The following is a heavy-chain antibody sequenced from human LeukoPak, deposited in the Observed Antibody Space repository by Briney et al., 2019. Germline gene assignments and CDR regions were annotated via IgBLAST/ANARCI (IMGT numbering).Heavy chain of an antibody. CDR1: GFTFSDYG. CDR2: ISYDGSHK. J-gene: IGHJ4*02. Sequence: GGSLRLSCAASGFTFSDYGLHWVRQAPGKGLEWVAVISYDGSHKFYADSVKGRFTISRDNFKSTLYLEMNSLRPEDTAMFYCAKDLDGSGIYDFWGQGTLVTVSS. D-gene: IGHD3-10*01. V-gene: IGHV3-30*18. CDR3: AKDLDGSGIYDF.